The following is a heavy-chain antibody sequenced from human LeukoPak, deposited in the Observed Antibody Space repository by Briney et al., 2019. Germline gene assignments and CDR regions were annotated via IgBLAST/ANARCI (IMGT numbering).Heavy chain of an antibody. D-gene: IGHD3-9*01. CDR3: AKDYRAGPHDILTYYFDY. V-gene: IGHV3-23*01. CDR2: ISGSGGST. CDR1: GFTFSSYA. J-gene: IGHJ4*02. Sequence: PGGSLRLSCAASGFTFSSYAMSWVRQAPGKGLEWVSAISGSGGSTYYADSVKGRFTISRDNSKNTLYLQMNSLRAEDTAVYYRAKDYRAGPHDILTYYFDYWGQGTLVTVSS.